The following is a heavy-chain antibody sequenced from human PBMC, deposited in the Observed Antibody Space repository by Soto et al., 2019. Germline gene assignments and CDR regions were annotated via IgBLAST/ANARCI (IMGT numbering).Heavy chain of an antibody. CDR3: ARGLTYDSSGYYFDF. D-gene: IGHD3-22*01. V-gene: IGHV3-33*01. CDR1: GFTFSTYG. Sequence: PGGSLRLSCAASGFTFSTYGMNWVRQAPGQGLEWLTTVSYHGINKYYADSVKGRFTVSRDNSKNALYLQMNSLRAEDTAVYFCARGLTYDSSGYYFDFWGQGTLVTVSS. CDR2: VSYHGINK. J-gene: IGHJ4*02.